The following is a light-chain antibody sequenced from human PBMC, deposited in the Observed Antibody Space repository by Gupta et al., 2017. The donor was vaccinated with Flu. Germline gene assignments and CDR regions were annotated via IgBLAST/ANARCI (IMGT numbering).Light chain of an antibody. CDR1: QSLVRGNGNTY. CDR3: MEGTHSNT. J-gene: IGKJ2*01. V-gene: IGKV2-30*02. Sequence: SCRSRQSLVRGNGNTYLHWFQQRPGQSPRRLIYMGSNRESGVPDRFSGSGSGTDFTLIISRVEAEDVGIYYCMEGTHSNTFGQGTKLEIK. CDR2: MGS.